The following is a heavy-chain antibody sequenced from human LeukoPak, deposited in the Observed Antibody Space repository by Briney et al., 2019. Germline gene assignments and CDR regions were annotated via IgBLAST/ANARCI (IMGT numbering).Heavy chain of an antibody. CDR1: GGSFSGYY. J-gene: IGHJ6*02. D-gene: IGHD2-2*01. CDR3: AGLIVVVPAANHRYYYYGMDV. Sequence: ASETLSLTCAVYGGSFSGYYWSWIRQPPGKGLEWIGEINHSGSTNYNPSLKSRVTTSVDTSKNQFSLKLSSVTAADTAVYYCAGLIVVVPAANHRYYYYGMDVWGQGTTVTVSS. CDR2: INHSGST. V-gene: IGHV4-34*01.